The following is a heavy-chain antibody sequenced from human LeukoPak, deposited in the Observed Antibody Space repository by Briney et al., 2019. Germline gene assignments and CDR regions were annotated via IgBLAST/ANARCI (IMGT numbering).Heavy chain of an antibody. V-gene: IGHV4-59*01. CDR1: GGSISSYY. J-gene: IGHJ6*02. Sequence: SETLSLTCTVSGGSISSYYWSWIRQPPGKGLEWIGYIYHSGSTNYNPSLKSRVTISVDTSKNQFSLKLSSVTAADTAVYYCARVGETYYDFWSGYYRDYYYYGMDVWGQGTTVTVSS. CDR2: IYHSGST. D-gene: IGHD3-3*01. CDR3: ARVGETYYDFWSGYYRDYYYYGMDV.